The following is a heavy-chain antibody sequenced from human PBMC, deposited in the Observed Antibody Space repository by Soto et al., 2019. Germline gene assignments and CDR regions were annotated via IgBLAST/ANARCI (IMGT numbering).Heavy chain of an antibody. Sequence: QVQLQESGPGLVKPSGTLSLTCAVSGGSISSSNWWSWVRQPPAKGLEGIGEIYHSGSTNYNPSLNSRVTISVDKSKNQFSLKLSSVTAADTAVYYCARASGGLIVPMEYWGQGTLVTVSS. CDR3: ARASGGLIVPMEY. V-gene: IGHV4-4*02. CDR2: IYHSGST. J-gene: IGHJ4*02. D-gene: IGHD2-21*01. CDR1: GGSISSSNW.